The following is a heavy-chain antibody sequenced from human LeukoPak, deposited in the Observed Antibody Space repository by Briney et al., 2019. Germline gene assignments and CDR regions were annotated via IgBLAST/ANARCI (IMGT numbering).Heavy chain of an antibody. D-gene: IGHD3-10*01. CDR3: ARATSGSYFLYY. J-gene: IGHJ4*02. CDR1: GYTFNAHY. Sequence: GASVKVSCKASGYTFNAHYIHWVRQAPGQGLEWMGWLNPNNGATHYAQKFQGRVTMTRDTSISTAYMEVSRLRSDDTAVYHCARATSGSYFLYYWGQGTLVTVSS. V-gene: IGHV1-2*02. CDR2: LNPNNGAT.